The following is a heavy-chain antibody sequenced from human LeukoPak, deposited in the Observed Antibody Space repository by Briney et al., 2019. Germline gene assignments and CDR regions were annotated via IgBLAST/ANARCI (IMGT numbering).Heavy chain of an antibody. V-gene: IGHV4-59*01. CDR1: GVSISSYY. CDR2: IYYSGST. D-gene: IGHD3-22*01. CDR3: ARVSGYYGENDAFDI. J-gene: IGHJ3*02. Sequence: SETLSLTCTVSGVSISSYYWSWIRQPPGKGLEWSGYIYYSGSTNYNPSLKSRVTISVDTSKNQFSLKLSSVTAADTAVYYCARVSGYYGENDAFDIWGQGTMVTVSS.